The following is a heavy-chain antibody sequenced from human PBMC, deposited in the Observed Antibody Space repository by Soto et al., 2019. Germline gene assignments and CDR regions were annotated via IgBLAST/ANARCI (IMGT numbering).Heavy chain of an antibody. D-gene: IGHD6-13*01. CDR1: GYTFTSYG. Sequence: ASEKVSCKASGYTFTSYGISWVRQAPGQGLEWMGWISAYNGNTNYAQKLQGRITMTTDTSTSTAYMELRSLRSDDTAVYYCAREEQQLDYYYYYGMDVWGQGTTVTVSS. CDR3: AREEQQLDYYYYYGMDV. CDR2: ISAYNGNT. J-gene: IGHJ6*02. V-gene: IGHV1-18*01.